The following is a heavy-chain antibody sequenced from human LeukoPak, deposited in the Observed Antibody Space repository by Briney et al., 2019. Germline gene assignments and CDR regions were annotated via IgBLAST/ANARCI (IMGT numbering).Heavy chain of an antibody. Sequence: GGSLRLSCAAFGFTFSSYAMSWVRQAPGKGLERVSAISGSGGSTHYADSVKGRFTISRDNSKNTLYLQMNSLRAEDTAVYYCAKVSDDPPTGYSSSWYPPHFDYWGQGTLVTVSS. CDR3: AKVSDDPPTGYSSSWYPPHFDY. CDR1: GFTFSSYA. V-gene: IGHV3-23*01. D-gene: IGHD6-13*01. CDR2: ISGSGGST. J-gene: IGHJ4*02.